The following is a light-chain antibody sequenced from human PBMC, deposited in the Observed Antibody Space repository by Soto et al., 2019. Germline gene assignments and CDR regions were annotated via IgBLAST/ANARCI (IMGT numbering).Light chain of an antibody. J-gene: IGKJ4*01. Sequence: EILLTESPFTLSFSPVERSTLSCMSSQSVSSSYLAWYQQKPGQAPRLLIFGASTRAAGIPARFSGSGSGTEFTLTISSLQSEDFAVYYCQQYSKWPLTFGGGTKVDI. V-gene: IGKV3-15*01. CDR2: GAS. CDR3: QQYSKWPLT. CDR1: QSVSSSY.